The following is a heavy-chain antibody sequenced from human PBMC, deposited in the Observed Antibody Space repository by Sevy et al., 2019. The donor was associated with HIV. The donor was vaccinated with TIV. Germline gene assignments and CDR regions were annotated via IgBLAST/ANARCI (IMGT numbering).Heavy chain of an antibody. V-gene: IGHV3-9*01. CDR2: IGWNSGSV. J-gene: IGHJ4*02. CDR3: AKDLLPYGSGSYPLDY. Sequence: GGSLRLSCAASGFRFEDYGMHWVRRAPGKDLEWVSGIGWNSGSVGYAVSVKGRFTISRDNAKNLLYLQMNSLTSEDTALYYCAKDLLPYGSGSYPLDYWGQGTVVTVSS. D-gene: IGHD3-10*01. CDR1: GFRFEDYG.